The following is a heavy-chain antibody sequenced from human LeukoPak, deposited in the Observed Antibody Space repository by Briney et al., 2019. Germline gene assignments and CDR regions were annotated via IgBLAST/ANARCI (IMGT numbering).Heavy chain of an antibody. D-gene: IGHD2-15*01. J-gene: IGHJ4*02. Sequence: SETLSLTCAVYGGSFSGYYWSWIRQPPGKGLEWIGEINHSGSTNYNPSLKSRVTISVDTSKNQFSLKLSSVTAADTAVYYCARVYCSGGSCYSWDYWGQGTLVTVS. CDR2: INHSGST. CDR1: GGSFSGYY. V-gene: IGHV4-34*01. CDR3: ARVYCSGGSCYSWDY.